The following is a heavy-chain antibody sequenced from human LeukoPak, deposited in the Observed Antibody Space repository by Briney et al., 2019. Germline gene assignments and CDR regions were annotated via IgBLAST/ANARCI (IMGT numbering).Heavy chain of an antibody. CDR1: GGSISSGDYY. V-gene: IGHV4-30-4*08. D-gene: IGHD6-13*01. CDR3: ARSLYSRSWYSLPFGYFDL. J-gene: IGHJ2*01. CDR2: IYYSGST. Sequence: PSETLSLTCTVSGGSISSGDYYWSWIRQPPGKGLEWIGYIYYSGSTYYNPSLKSRVTISVDTSKNQFSLKLSSVTAADTAVYYCARSLYSRSWYSLPFGYFDLWGRGTLVTVSS.